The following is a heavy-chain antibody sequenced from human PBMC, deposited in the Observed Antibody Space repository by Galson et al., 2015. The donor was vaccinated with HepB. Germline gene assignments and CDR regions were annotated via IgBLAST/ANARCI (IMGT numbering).Heavy chain of an antibody. CDR2: ISGSGDST. J-gene: IGHJ4*02. CDR3: PREPICGGDCYSDY. Sequence: SPRLSCAASGFTFSSSAMRWVRKAPGKGLEWVSAISGSGDSTYYADSVKGRFTISRDNSKNTLYLQMNSLRAEDTAVYYCPREPICGGDCYSDYWGQGTLVTVAS. V-gene: IGHV3-23*01. D-gene: IGHD2-21*02. CDR1: GFTFSSSA.